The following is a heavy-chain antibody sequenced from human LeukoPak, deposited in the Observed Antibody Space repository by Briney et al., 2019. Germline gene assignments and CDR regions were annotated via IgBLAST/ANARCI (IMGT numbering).Heavy chain of an antibody. CDR3: ARDGDMVRGVIRVWFDP. J-gene: IGHJ5*02. CDR2: ISAYNGNT. Sequence: ASVKVSCKASGYTFTSYGISWVRQAPGQGLEWMGWISAYNGNTNYAQKLQGRVTMTTDTSTSTAYMELRSLRSDDTAVYYCARDGDMVRGVIRVWFDPWGQGTLVTVSS. CDR1: GYTFTSYG. V-gene: IGHV1-18*01. D-gene: IGHD3-10*01.